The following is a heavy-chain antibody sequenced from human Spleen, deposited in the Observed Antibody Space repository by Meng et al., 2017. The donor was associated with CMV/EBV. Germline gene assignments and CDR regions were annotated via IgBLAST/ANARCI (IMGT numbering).Heavy chain of an antibody. J-gene: IGHJ5*02. Sequence: SGYTFTSYGISWVRQAPGQGLEWMGWISAYNGTTHYAQRLQGRVIMTTDTSTTTAYMELRSLRSDDTAVYYCARGGRTSVGREPWFDPWGQGTLVTVSS. CDR1: GYTFTSYG. CDR3: ARGGRTSVGREPWFDP. V-gene: IGHV1-18*01. CDR2: ISAYNGTT. D-gene: IGHD2-2*01.